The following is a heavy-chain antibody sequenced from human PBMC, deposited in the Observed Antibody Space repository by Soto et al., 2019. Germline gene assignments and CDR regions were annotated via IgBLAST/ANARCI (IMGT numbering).Heavy chain of an antibody. CDR3: ARDRVVTTFPYYYYGMDV. J-gene: IGHJ6*02. CDR1: GGTFSSYA. V-gene: IGHV1-69*01. CDR2: IIPIFGTA. D-gene: IGHD4-4*01. Sequence: QVQLLQSGAEVKKPGSSVKVSCKASGGTFSSYAISWVRQAPGQGPEWMGGIIPIFGTANYAQKFQGRVTITADESTSTAYMELSSLRSEDTAVYYCARDRVVTTFPYYYYGMDVWGQGTTVTVSS.